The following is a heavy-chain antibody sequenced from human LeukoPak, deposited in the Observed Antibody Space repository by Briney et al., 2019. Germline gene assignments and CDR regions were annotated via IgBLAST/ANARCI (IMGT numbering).Heavy chain of an antibody. D-gene: IGHD3-10*01. CDR2: IYPGDSDT. V-gene: IGHV5-51*01. J-gene: IGHJ6*02. CDR3: ARLPRASMVRGVDTYGTDV. CDR1: GYSFTSYW. Sequence: GESLKISCKGSGYSFTSYWIGWVRQMPGKGLEWMGIIYPGDSDTRYSPSFQGQVTISADKSISTAYLQWSSLKASDTAMYYCARLPRASMVRGVDTYGTDVWGQGTTVTVSS.